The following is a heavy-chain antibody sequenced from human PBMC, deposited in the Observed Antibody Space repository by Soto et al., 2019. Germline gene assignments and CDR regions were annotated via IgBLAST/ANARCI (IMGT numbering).Heavy chain of an antibody. CDR2: IKSKTDGGTT. CDR1: GFTFSNAW. CDR3: TTERYQQGSSWYPGFDY. J-gene: IGHJ4*02. V-gene: IGHV3-15*01. D-gene: IGHD6-13*01. Sequence: GGSLRLSCAASGFTFSNAWMSWVRQAPGKGLEWVGRIKSKTDGGTTDYAAPVKGRFTISRDDSKNTLYLQMNSLKTEDTAVYYCTTERYQQGSSWYPGFDYWGQGTLVTVSS.